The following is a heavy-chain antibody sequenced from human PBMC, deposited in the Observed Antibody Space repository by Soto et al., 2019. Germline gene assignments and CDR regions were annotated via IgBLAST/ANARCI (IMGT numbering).Heavy chain of an antibody. J-gene: IGHJ5*02. D-gene: IGHD3-9*01. V-gene: IGHV1-69*13. CDR3: AREDDTTGHYSWFDP. Sequence: SVKVSCKPSGTTFDSFTFSWVRQAPGQGLEWMGGFVPMFGSASIAQRFQGRVRITADASTGTGYMELSDLRSEDSAIYYCAREDDTTGHYSWFDPWGPGTLVTVSS. CDR1: GTTFDSFT. CDR2: FVPMFGSA.